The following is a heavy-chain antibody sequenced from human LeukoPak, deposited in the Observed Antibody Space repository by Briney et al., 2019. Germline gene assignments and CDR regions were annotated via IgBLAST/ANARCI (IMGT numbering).Heavy chain of an antibody. CDR3: AKSWGYTRPYYNYMDV. J-gene: IGHJ6*03. CDR2: IGYRGGSI. D-gene: IGHD3-16*02. CDR1: GFTFSNYA. Sequence: GGSLRLSCAASGFTFSNYAMSWVRQAPGKGLEWVSIIGYRGGSIYYANSVQGRFTISRDNSKNTLSLQMNGLRPEDTAVYYCAKSWGYTRPYYNYMDVWGKGTTVTVSS. V-gene: IGHV3-23*01.